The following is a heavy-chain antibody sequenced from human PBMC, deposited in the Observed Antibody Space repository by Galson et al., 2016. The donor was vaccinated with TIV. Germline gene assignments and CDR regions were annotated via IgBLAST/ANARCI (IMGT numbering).Heavy chain of an antibody. CDR2: IWFDGSNI. V-gene: IGHV3-33*01. CDR1: GFTFASYG. J-gene: IGHJ6*03. D-gene: IGHD3-10*01. Sequence: SLRLSCAASGFTFASYGMHWVRQAPGKGLEWVAAIWFDGSNIHYADSVKGRFTISRDNHKNTVYLHMNSLRAEDTAVYFCAREFADYYFDFWGKGTTVTVSS. CDR3: AREFADYYFDF.